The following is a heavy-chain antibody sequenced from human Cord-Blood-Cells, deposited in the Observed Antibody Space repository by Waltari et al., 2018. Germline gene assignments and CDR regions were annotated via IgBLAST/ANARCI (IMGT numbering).Heavy chain of an antibody. D-gene: IGHD3-3*01. J-gene: IGHJ4*02. Sequence: QMQMVQSGPEVKKPGTSVKVSCKASGFTFTSSAVRWVRWSRGQRLEWIGWIVVGSGNTNYAQKFQERVTITRDMSTSTAYMELSSLRSEDTAVYYCAASRFYTDFWSGPDYWGQGTLVTVSS. CDR1: GFTFTSSA. CDR2: IVVGSGNT. V-gene: IGHV1-58*01. CDR3: AASRFYTDFWSGPDY.